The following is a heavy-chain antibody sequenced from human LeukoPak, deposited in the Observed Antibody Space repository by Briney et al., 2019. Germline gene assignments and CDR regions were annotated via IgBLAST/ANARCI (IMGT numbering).Heavy chain of an antibody. CDR3: ARPRGGRVVGAIDY. J-gene: IGHJ4*02. CDR2: ISSSSSYI. V-gene: IGHV3-21*01. D-gene: IGHD1-26*01. Sequence: GGSLRLSCAASGFTFSSYSMNWVRQAPGKGLEWVSSISSSSSYIYYADSVKGRFTISRDNAKNSLYLQMNSLRAEDTAVYYCARPRGGRVVGAIDYWGQGTLVTVSS. CDR1: GFTFSSYS.